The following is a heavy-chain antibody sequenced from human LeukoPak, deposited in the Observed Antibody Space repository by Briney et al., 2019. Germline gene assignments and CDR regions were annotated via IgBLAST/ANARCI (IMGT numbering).Heavy chain of an antibody. CDR3: AIDFRAETVGGDY. CDR1: GFTLSNYG. CDR2: IGYDGRYE. Sequence: GGSLRLSCAASGFTLSNYGLHWVRQAPGKGLEWVAFIGYDGRYENCADSVKGRFTISRDNSKNTVFLHMNSLRVEDTAVYYCAIDFRAETVGGDYWGQGTLVTVSS. V-gene: IGHV3-30*02. D-gene: IGHD3-16*01. J-gene: IGHJ4*02.